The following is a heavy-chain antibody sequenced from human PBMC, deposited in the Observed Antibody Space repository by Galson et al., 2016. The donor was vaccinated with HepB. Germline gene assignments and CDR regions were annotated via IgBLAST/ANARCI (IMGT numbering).Heavy chain of an antibody. CDR1: GYSFTSYW. V-gene: IGHV5-51*01. D-gene: IGHD3-10*01. CDR3: ARINSVGLDY. Sequence: QSGAEVKKPGQSLKISCKGSGYSFTSYWIGWVRQMPGKGLVWMGVIYPGDSDTRYSQSFQGPVTISADKSISTAYLQWSSLKASDTARYYCARINSVGLDYWGQGTLVTVSS. CDR2: IYPGDSDT. J-gene: IGHJ4*02.